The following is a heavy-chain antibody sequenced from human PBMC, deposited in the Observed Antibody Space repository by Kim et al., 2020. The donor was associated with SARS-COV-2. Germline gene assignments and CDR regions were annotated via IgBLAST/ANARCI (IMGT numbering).Heavy chain of an antibody. Sequence: GGSLRLSCAASGFTFSSYWMHWVRQAPGKGLVWVSRINSDGSSTSYADSVKGRFTISRDNAKNTLYLQMNSLRAEDTAVYYCARDGSGWTRRGGMDVWGQGTTVTVSS. J-gene: IGHJ6*02. D-gene: IGHD6-19*01. CDR3: ARDGSGWTRRGGMDV. V-gene: IGHV3-74*01. CDR1: GFTFSSYW. CDR2: INSDGSST.